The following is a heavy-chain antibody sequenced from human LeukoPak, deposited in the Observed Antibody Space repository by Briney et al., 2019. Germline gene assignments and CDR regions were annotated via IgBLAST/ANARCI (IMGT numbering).Heavy chain of an antibody. CDR3: ARGRSTRKTYYYYYMDV. V-gene: IGHV4-34*01. CDR1: GGSFSGYY. CDR2: INHSGST. J-gene: IGHJ6*03. Sequence: SETLSLTCAVYGGSFSGYYWSWIRQPPGKGLEWIGEINHSGSTNYNPSLKSRVTISVDTSKNQFSLKLSSVTAADTAVYYCARGRSTRKTYYYYYMDVWGKGTTVTVSS. D-gene: IGHD2-2*01.